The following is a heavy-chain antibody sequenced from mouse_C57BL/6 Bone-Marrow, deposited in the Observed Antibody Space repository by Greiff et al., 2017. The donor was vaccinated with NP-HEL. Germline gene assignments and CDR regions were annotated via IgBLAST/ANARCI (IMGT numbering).Heavy chain of an antibody. CDR2: IRNKANNHAT. Sequence: DVQLQESGGGLVQPGGSMKLSCAASGFTFSDAWMDWVRQSPEKGLEWVAEIRNKANNHATYYAESVKGRFTISRDDSKSSVYLQMNSLRAEDTGIYYCTRITTVVGSAMDYWGQGTSVTVSS. V-gene: IGHV6-6*01. CDR1: GFTFSDAW. J-gene: IGHJ4*01. CDR3: TRITTVVGSAMDY. D-gene: IGHD1-1*01.